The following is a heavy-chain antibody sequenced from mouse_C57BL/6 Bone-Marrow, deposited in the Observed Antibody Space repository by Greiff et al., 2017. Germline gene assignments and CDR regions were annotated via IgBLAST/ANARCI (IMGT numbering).Heavy chain of an antibody. J-gene: IGHJ4*01. CDR2: IDPSDSYT. V-gene: IGHV1-50*01. CDR1: GYTFTSYW. D-gene: IGHD1-1*01. Sequence: QVQLQQPGAELVKPGASVKLSCKASGYTFTSYWMQWVKQRPGQGLEWIGEIDPSDSYTNYNQKFKGKATLTVDTSSSPAYMQLSSLTSEDSAVYYCARDYYGISYRPLCAMYYWGQETTVTVSS. CDR3: ARDYYGISYRPLCAMYY.